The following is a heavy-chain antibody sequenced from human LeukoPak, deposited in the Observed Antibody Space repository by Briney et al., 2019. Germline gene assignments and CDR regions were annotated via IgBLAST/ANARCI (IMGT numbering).Heavy chain of an antibody. V-gene: IGHV3-23*01. CDR1: GFPFNSYW. D-gene: IGHD3-22*01. Sequence: GGSLRLSCAASGFPFNSYWMSWVRQAPGKGLEWVSAISGSGGDTCYADSVKGRFTISRDNSKNTLYLQMNSLRAEDTAVYYCAKDPGYYDSSGYWYIWGQGTMVTVSS. CDR3: AKDPGYYDSSGYWYI. CDR2: ISGSGGDT. J-gene: IGHJ3*02.